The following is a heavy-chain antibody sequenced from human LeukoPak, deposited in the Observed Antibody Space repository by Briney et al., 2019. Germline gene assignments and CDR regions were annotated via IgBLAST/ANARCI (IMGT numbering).Heavy chain of an antibody. Sequence: SETLSLACTVSGGSISSYYWSWIRQPPGKGLEWIGYIYYSGSTNYNPSLKSRVTISVDTSKNQFSLKLSSVTAADTAVYYCARSVGNAFDIWGQGTMVTVSS. CDR3: ARSVGNAFDI. D-gene: IGHD1-14*01. V-gene: IGHV4-59*08. J-gene: IGHJ3*02. CDR1: GGSISSYY. CDR2: IYYSGST.